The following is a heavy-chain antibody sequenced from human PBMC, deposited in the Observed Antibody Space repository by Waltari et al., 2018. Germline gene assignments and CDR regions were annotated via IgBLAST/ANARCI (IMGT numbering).Heavy chain of an antibody. V-gene: IGHV4-39*07. CDR3: ASALDSSGWYPHAFDI. Sequence: QLQLQESGPGLVKPSETLSLTCTVSGGSISSSSYYWGWIRQPPGKGLEWIGSIYYSGSTDYNPSRKSQVTISVDTSKNQFSLKLSSVTAADTAVYYCASALDSSGWYPHAFDIWGQGTMVTVSS. J-gene: IGHJ3*02. D-gene: IGHD6-19*01. CDR2: IYYSGST. CDR1: GGSISSSSYY.